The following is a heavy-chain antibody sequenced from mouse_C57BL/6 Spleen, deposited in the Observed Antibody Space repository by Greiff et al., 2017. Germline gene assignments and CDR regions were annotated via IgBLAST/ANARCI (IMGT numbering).Heavy chain of an antibody. D-gene: IGHD1-1*01. Sequence: QVQLKQPGAELVMPGASVKLSCKASGYTFTGYWMPWVKQRPGQGLEWIGEIDPSDSYTNYNQKFKGKSPLTVDKSSSTAYMQLSSLTSEDSAVYYCARDYGSSYGYFDGWGTGTTVTVSS. CDR3: ARDYGSSYGYFDG. V-gene: IGHV1-69*01. J-gene: IGHJ1*03. CDR1: GYTFTGYW. CDR2: IDPSDSYT.